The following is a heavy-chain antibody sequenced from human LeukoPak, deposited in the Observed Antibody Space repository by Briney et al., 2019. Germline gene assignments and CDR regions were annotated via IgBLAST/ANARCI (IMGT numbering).Heavy chain of an antibody. Sequence: PGRSLRLSCGASGFTFSSYGMHWVRQAPGKGLEWVALIWYDGSNKYYADSVKGRFTVSRDNSKNTLYLQTDSLRTEDTAVYYCVKDLSGAWSFDFWGQGTLVTVSS. J-gene: IGHJ4*02. CDR1: GFTFSSYG. D-gene: IGHD6-19*01. CDR3: VKDLSGAWSFDF. CDR2: IWYDGSNK. V-gene: IGHV3-33*06.